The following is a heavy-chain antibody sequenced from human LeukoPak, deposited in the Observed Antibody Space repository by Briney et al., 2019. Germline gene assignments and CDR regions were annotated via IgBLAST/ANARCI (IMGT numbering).Heavy chain of an antibody. D-gene: IGHD3-10*01. V-gene: IGHV3-7*01. CDR1: GFSFSDYW. Sequence: GGSLRLSCAASGFSFSDYWMSWVRQAPGKGLEWVANIKEDGSEKYYLDSVKGRFTISRDNAKNSLYLQMNSLRAEDTAVYYCARGNYYGIYWGQGTLVTVSS. CDR2: IKEDGSEK. CDR3: ARGNYYGIY. J-gene: IGHJ4*02.